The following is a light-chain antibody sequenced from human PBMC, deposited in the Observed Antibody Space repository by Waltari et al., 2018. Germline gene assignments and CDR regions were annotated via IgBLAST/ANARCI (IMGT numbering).Light chain of an antibody. J-gene: IGKJ3*01. CDR2: DAS. CDR1: QSVSSY. CDR3: QQRSNWPPEDT. Sequence: EIVLTQSPATLSLSPGERATLSCRASQSVSSYLAWYQQKPGQAPRLLIYDASNRATGIPARFSVSGSGTDFTLTISSLEPEDFAVYYCQQRSNWPPEDTFGPGTKVDIK. V-gene: IGKV3-11*01.